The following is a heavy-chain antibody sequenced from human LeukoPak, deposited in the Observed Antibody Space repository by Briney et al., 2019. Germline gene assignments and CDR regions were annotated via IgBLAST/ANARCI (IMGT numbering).Heavy chain of an antibody. D-gene: IGHD3-22*01. CDR2: VNPNSGNT. Sequence: ASVKVSCKTSGYTFTSYDLNWVRQATGQGLEWMGWVNPNSGNTGYAQKFQGRVTMTTDTSTSTAYMELSSLRSEDTAVYYCARDLWYYDSSGYTHAFDIWGQGTMVTVSS. V-gene: IGHV1-8*01. CDR3: ARDLWYYDSSGYTHAFDI. J-gene: IGHJ3*02. CDR1: GYTFTSYD.